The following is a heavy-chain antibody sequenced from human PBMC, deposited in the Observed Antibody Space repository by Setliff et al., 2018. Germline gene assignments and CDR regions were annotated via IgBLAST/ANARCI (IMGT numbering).Heavy chain of an antibody. CDR3: ARDSAPHDYCDYVLHYYYDMDV. J-gene: IGHJ6*04. CDR1: GDTFSSYA. D-gene: IGHD4-17*01. V-gene: IGHV1-69*10. Sequence: GASVKVSCKASGDTFSSYAISWVRQAPGQGLEWMGVIIPSLGIANYAQKFQGRVTITADKSTSTAYMELSSLRSEDTAVYYCARDSAPHDYCDYVLHYYYDMDVWGKGTMVTVSS. CDR2: IIPSLGIA.